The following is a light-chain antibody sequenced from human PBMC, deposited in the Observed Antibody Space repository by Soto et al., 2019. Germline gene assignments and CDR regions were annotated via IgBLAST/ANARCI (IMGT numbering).Light chain of an antibody. V-gene: IGKV1-9*01. Sequence: DIQLTQSPSFLSASVGDRVTITCRASQAISSSLAWYQHNPGKAPKLLIYAASTLQNGVPSSFSGSGSGTEFTLAISRLHPEDFATYYCQHLNDYRYTFGQGTKVEFK. CDR2: AAS. J-gene: IGKJ2*01. CDR1: QAISSS. CDR3: QHLNDYRYT.